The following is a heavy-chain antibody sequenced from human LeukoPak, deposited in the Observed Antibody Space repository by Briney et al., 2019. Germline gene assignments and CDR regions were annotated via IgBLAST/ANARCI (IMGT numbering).Heavy chain of an antibody. CDR2: IIPIFGTG. CDR3: ARDRSSIAARLEGFNWFDP. V-gene: IGHV1-69*13. CDR1: GGTFSSYA. J-gene: IGHJ5*02. D-gene: IGHD6-6*01. Sequence: SVKVSCKASGGTFSSYAISWVRQAPGQGLEWMGGIIPIFGTGNYAQKFQGRVTITADESTSTAYMELSSLRSEDTAVYYCARDRSSIAARLEGFNWFDPWGQGTLVTVSS.